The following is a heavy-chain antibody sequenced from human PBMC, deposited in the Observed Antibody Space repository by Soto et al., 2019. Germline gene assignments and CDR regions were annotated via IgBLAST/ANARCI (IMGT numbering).Heavy chain of an antibody. D-gene: IGHD3-10*01. V-gene: IGHV4-59*01. Sequence: SETLSLTCTVSGGSISPYYWSWIRQPPGKGLEWIGYIYYTGSTNYNPSLKSRVTVSVDTSKNQFSLKLTSVTAADTAVYYCARDRGDRSDYCYGVDVWGQGTTVTVSS. J-gene: IGHJ6*02. CDR3: ARDRGDRSDYCYGVDV. CDR1: GGSISPYY. CDR2: IYYTGST.